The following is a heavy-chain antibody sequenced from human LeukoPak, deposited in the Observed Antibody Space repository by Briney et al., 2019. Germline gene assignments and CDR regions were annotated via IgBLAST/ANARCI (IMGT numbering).Heavy chain of an antibody. CDR1: GFTVSRNV. J-gene: IGHJ6*03. CDR3: ARDLAGFQDPRYYYYMDV. Sequence: GGSLRLSCVASGFTVSRNVMSWVRQAPGKGLEWVSLIYSDDRAFCADSVKGRFTISRNNSKNTLFLQMTSLKPGDTAIYYCARDLAGFQDPRYYYYMDVWGKGTTVTVSS. V-gene: IGHV3-66*02. CDR2: IYSDDRA. D-gene: IGHD1-14*01.